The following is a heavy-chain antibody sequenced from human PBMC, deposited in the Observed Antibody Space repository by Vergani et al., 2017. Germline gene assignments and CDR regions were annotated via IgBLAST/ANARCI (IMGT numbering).Heavy chain of an antibody. D-gene: IGHD6-6*01. Sequence: QVQLQESGPGLVKPSETLSLTCTVSGSSISSYYWSWIRQPAGKGLEWIGRIYTSGSTNYNPSLKSRVTMSVDTSKNQFSLKLSSVTAADTAVYYCARCRIAAPRVYYYMDVWGKGTTVTVSS. CDR1: GSSISSYY. CDR2: IYTSGST. J-gene: IGHJ6*03. V-gene: IGHV4-4*07. CDR3: ARCRIAAPRVYYYMDV.